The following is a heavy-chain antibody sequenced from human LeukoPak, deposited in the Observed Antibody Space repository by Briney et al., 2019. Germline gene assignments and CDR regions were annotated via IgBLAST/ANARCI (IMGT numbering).Heavy chain of an antibody. D-gene: IGHD3-10*01. CDR3: ASRSGGDY. CDR2: IYHSGST. J-gene: IGHJ4*02. V-gene: IGHV4-4*02. Sequence: PSETLSLTCAVSGGSISSSNWWSWVRQPPGKWLEWIGEIYHSGSTNYNPSLKSRVTISIDASRNQFSLNLSSVTAADTAVYYCASRSGGDYWGQGTLVTVSS. CDR1: GGSISSSNW.